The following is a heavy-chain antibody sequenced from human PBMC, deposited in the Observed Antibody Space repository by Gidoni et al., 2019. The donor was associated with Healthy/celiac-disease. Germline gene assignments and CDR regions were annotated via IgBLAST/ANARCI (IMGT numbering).Heavy chain of an antibody. CDR1: GSTFTSYG. CDR3: ARDPVGITIFGVVITYGMDV. CDR2: ISAYKGNT. J-gene: IGHJ6*02. V-gene: IGHV1-18*04. D-gene: IGHD3-3*01. Sequence: QVQLVQSGAEVKKPGASVQVSCKASGSTFTSYGISWGRQAPGQGLERMGWISAYKGNTNYAKKLKGRVTMTTDTSTSTAYMELRSLRSDDTAVYYCARDPVGITIFGVVITYGMDVWGQGTTVTVSS.